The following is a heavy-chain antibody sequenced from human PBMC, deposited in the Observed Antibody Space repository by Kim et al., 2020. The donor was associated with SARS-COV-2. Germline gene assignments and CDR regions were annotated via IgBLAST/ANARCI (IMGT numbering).Heavy chain of an antibody. CDR3: ARKGDPAHRLLLSVDPYCTFDS. D-gene: IGHD3-22*01. Sequence: SETLSLTCTVSGGSVSSSDYYWAWIRQPPGKGLEWVATIHYSGSTYYNPSLKSRVTISVDTSKNQFSLKLSSVTAADTAVYYCARKGDPAHRLLLSVDPYCTFDSWGQGTLVTVSS. V-gene: IGHV4-39*01. J-gene: IGHJ4*02. CDR2: IHYSGST. CDR1: GGSVSSSDYY.